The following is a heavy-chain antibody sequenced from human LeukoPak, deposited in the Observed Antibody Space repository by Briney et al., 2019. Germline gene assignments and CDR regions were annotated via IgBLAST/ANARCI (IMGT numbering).Heavy chain of an antibody. CDR3: AKVNRPMTTVTTSLDY. CDR2: ISGNGGVT. V-gene: IGHV3-23*01. D-gene: IGHD4-11*01. Sequence: PGGSLRLSCVVSGFTFSSFAMNWVRQAPGKGLEWVSVISGNGGVTYYADSVKGRFTISRDNSKNTLYLQMNSLRAEDTAVYYCAKVNRPMTTVTTSLDYWGQGTLVTVSS. CDR1: GFTFSSFA. J-gene: IGHJ4*02.